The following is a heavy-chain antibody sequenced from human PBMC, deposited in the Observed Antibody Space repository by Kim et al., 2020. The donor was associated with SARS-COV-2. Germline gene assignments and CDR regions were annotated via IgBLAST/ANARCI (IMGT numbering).Heavy chain of an antibody. V-gene: IGHV5-10-1*01. CDR2: IDPSDSYT. D-gene: IGHD3-22*01. J-gene: IGHJ4*02. CDR3: ARHWGYYYDSSGYPYYFDY. CDR1: GYSFTSYW. Sequence: GESLKISCKGSGYSFTSYWISWVRQMPGKGLEWMGRIDPSDSYTNYSPSFQGHVTISADKSISTAYLQWSSLKASDTAMYYCARHWGYYYDSSGYPYYFDYWGQGTLVTVSS.